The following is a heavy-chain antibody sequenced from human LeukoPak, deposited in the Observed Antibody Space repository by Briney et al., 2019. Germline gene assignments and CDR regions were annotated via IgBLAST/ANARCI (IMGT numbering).Heavy chain of an antibody. J-gene: IGHJ4*02. CDR1: GFTFSSYA. CDR2: IGGSGATT. Sequence: PGGSLRLSCAASGFTFSSYAMSWVRQAPGKGLEWVSAIGGSGATTYYVDSVKGRFTISRDNSKNTLYLQINSLIAGDTAVYYCASSRWLRHFDYWGQGTLVTVSS. D-gene: IGHD5-12*01. CDR3: ASSRWLRHFDY. V-gene: IGHV3-23*01.